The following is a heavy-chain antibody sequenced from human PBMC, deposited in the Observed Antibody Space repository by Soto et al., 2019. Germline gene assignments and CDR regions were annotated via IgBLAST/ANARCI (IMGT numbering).Heavy chain of an antibody. CDR1: GDSVYIYY. V-gene: IGHV4-59*02. Sequence: SETLSLTCSVTGDSVYIYYRSWIRQSPGKGLEWIGYIFHNGSTSYNPSLKSRVTMSVDTSKNQLFLKVSSVTGADTAVYYCARTGRTTTRRSHYFHYGMDVWGQGTTVTVSS. CDR3: ARTGRTTTRRSHYFHYGMDV. J-gene: IGHJ6*02. D-gene: IGHD1-1*01. CDR2: IFHNGST.